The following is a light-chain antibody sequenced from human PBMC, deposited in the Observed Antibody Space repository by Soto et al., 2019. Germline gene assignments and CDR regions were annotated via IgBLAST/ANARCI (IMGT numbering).Light chain of an antibody. V-gene: IGLV2-18*02. CDR2: EVT. CDR3: SSYTTSSTYV. J-gene: IGLJ1*01. CDR1: SSDVGTYNR. Sequence: QSALTQPPSVSGSPGQSVTISCTGTSSDVGTYNRVSWYQQPPGTAPKVIIYEVTNRPSGVPYRFSGSKSGNTASLTISGLHAEDEADYYCSSYTTSSTYVFGTGTKVTAL.